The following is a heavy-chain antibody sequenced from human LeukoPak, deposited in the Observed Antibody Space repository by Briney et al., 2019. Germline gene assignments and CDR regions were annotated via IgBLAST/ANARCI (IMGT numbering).Heavy chain of an antibody. CDR3: AKVARGYYGTGWGSLDY. J-gene: IGHJ4*02. CDR1: GFTFDDYA. Sequence: QTGGSLRLPCAASGFTFDDYAMHWVRQVPGKGLEWVPLISWDGGSTYYADSVKGRFTISRDNSKNSLYLQMNSLRAEDTALYYCAKVARGYYGTGWGSLDYWGQGTLVTVSS. V-gene: IGHV3-43D*03. CDR2: ISWDGGST. D-gene: IGHD3-3*01.